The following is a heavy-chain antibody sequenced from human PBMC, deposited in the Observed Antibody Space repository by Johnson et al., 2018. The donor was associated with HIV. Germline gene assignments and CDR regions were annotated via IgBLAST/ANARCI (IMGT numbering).Heavy chain of an antibody. CDR2: ISWNSGSI. CDR1: GFTFDDYA. V-gene: IGHV3-9*01. CDR3: ARTGRAVAGTPHAFDI. D-gene: IGHD6-19*01. J-gene: IGHJ3*02. Sequence: VQLVESGGGLVQPGRSLRLSCAASGFTFDDYAMHWVRQAPGKGLEWVSGISWNSGSIGYADSVKGRFTISRDNAKNTLYLQMNSLRAEDTAVYYCARTGRAVAGTPHAFDIWGQGTMVTVSS.